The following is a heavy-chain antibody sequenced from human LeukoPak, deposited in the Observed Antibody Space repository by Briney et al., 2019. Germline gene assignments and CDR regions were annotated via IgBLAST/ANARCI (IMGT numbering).Heavy chain of an antibody. CDR1: GDIFNSYS. J-gene: IGHJ6*03. Sequence: SVKVPCKASGDIFNSYSISWVRQAPGQGLEWMGGIIPIFGSANYAQNFQGRVTFTTDQSTSTAYMELSSLSSEDTAVYYCARVGRSRGSLPNSYYYMDVWGKGTTVTVSS. CDR2: IIPIFGSA. D-gene: IGHD1-26*01. CDR3: ARVGRSRGSLPNSYYYMDV. V-gene: IGHV1-69*05.